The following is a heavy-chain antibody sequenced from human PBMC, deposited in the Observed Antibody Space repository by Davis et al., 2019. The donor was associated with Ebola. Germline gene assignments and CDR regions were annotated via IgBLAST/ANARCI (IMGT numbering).Heavy chain of an antibody. CDR2: INPNSGGT. J-gene: IGHJ4*02. Sequence: ASVKVSCKASGYTFTGYYMHWVRQAPGQGLEWMGWINPNSGGTNYAQKFQGWVTMTRDTSISTAYMELSRLRSDDTAVYYCARDPDCSSTSCYGYFDYWGQGTLVTVSS. CDR3: ARDPDCSSTSCYGYFDY. V-gene: IGHV1-2*04. CDR1: GYTFTGYY. D-gene: IGHD2-2*01.